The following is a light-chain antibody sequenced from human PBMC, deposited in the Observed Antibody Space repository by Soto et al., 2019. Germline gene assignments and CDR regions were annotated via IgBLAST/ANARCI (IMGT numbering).Light chain of an antibody. CDR2: GAS. V-gene: IGKV3-20*01. J-gene: IGKJ1*01. CDR1: QSVSSY. Sequence: EIVLTQSPDTLSLSAGEGATLSCRASQSVSSYLAWYHQKPGQAPRLLIYGASSRATGIPDRFSGSGSGTDFTLTISRLEPEDFAVYYCQQYGSSLTWTFGQGTKVDIK. CDR3: QQYGSSLTWT.